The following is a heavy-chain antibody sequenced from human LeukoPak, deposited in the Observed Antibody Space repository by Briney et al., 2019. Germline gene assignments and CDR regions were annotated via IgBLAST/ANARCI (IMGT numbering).Heavy chain of an antibody. CDR3: TRHTIDY. Sequence: GGSLRLSCAASGFTFSGSVIHWVRQAPGKGLEWVGRIRSKGNNYATAYAASVEGRFTISRDDSKNTAYLQMNNLKTEDTAVYYCTRHTIDYWGQGTLVTVSS. J-gene: IGHJ4*02. CDR2: IRSKGNNYAT. V-gene: IGHV3-73*01. CDR1: GFTFSGSV.